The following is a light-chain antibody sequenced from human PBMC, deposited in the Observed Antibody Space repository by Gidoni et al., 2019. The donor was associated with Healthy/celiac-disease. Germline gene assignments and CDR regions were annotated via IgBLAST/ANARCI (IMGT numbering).Light chain of an antibody. CDR3: QQYGSSPRT. J-gene: IGKJ1*01. CDR1: QSVSSSY. V-gene: IGKV3-20*01. Sequence: VLPPSPGTLSLSPGERATLSCRASQSVSSSYFAWYQQKPGQAPRLLIYGASSRATGLPDRFSGSGSGTDFTLTISRLEPEDFAVYYCQQYGSSPRTFGQGTKVEIK. CDR2: GAS.